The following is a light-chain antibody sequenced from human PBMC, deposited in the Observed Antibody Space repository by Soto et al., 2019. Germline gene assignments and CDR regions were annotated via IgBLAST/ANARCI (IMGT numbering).Light chain of an antibody. CDR2: DAS. CDR3: QQYGSSPLT. J-gene: IGKJ4*01. CDR1: QSVSNNY. Sequence: EIVLTQSPGTLSLSPGERATLSCRASQSVSNNYLAWYQQKPGQAPRLLIYDASSRATGIPDRFSGSGSGTDFTLTISRLEPEDFAVYYCQQYGSSPLTFGAGTKVDIK. V-gene: IGKV3-20*01.